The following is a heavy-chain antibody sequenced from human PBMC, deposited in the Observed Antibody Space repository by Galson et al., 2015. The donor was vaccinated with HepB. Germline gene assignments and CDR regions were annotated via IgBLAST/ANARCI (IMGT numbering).Heavy chain of an antibody. J-gene: IGHJ3*02. CDR2: ISGSGGST. Sequence: SLRLSCAASGFTFSSYAMSWVRQAPGKGLEWVSAISGSGGSTYYADSVKGRFTISRDNSKNTLYLQMNSLRAEDTAVYYCAKEMSSGWYPAGAFDIWGQGTMVTVSS. D-gene: IGHD6-19*01. CDR1: GFTFSSYA. CDR3: AKEMSSGWYPAGAFDI. V-gene: IGHV3-23*01.